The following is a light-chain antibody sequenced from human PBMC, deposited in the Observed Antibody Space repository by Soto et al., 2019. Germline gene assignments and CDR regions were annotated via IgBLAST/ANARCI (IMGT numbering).Light chain of an antibody. V-gene: IGLV1-47*01. CDR1: SSNIGSNY. J-gene: IGLJ1*01. CDR3: AAWDDSLSGYV. Sequence: QSVLTQPPSASGTPGQRVTISCSGSSSNIGSNYVYWYQQLPGTAPKLLIYRNNQRPSGVPDRFSGSKSGTSASLAISGLRSEDEADYYCAAWDDSLSGYVFGTGTNVNVL. CDR2: RNN.